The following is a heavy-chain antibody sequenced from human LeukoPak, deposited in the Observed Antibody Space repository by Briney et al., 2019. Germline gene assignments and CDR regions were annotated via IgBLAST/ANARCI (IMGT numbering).Heavy chain of an antibody. V-gene: IGHV4-31*03. D-gene: IGHD2-2*01. CDR3: ARGGRDGYCSSTSCYLAPFDY. CDR2: IYYSGST. CDR1: GGSISSGGYY. J-gene: IGHJ4*02. Sequence: PSQTLSLTCTVSGGSISSGGYYWSWIRQHPGKGLEWIGYIYYSGSTYYNPSLKSRVTISVDTSKTQFSLKLSSVTAADTAVYYCARGGRDGYCSSTSCYLAPFDYWGQGTLVTVSS.